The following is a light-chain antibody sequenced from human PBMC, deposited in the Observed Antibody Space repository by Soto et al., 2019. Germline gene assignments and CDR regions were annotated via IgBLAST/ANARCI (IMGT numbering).Light chain of an antibody. CDR3: SSYTSSTPYVV. Sequence: QSALTQPASVSGSPGQSITICCTGTSSDIGGYNYVSWYQQHPGKAPKLMIYEVSNRPSGVSNRFSGSKSGNTASLTISGLQAEDEADYYCSSYTSSTPYVVFGGGTKLTVL. J-gene: IGLJ2*01. V-gene: IGLV2-14*01. CDR1: SSDIGGYNY. CDR2: EVS.